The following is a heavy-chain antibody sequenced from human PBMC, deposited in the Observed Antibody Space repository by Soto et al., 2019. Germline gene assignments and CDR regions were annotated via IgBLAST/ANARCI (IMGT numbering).Heavy chain of an antibody. CDR3: ARIVGGSSDY. D-gene: IGHD2-15*01. CDR1: GDSVSNNSAA. CDR2: TYYRSKWYS. J-gene: IGHJ4*02. Sequence: SQTLSFTCAISGDSVSNNSAAWNWIRQPPWRGLEWLGRTYYRSKWYSDYALSVKSRITINPDTSKNQFSLQLNSVTPEDAAMYYCARIVGGSSDYWGQGTLVTSPQ. V-gene: IGHV6-1*01.